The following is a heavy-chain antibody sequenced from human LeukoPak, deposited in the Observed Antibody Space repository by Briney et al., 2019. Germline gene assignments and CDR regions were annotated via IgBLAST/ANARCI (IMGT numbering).Heavy chain of an antibody. CDR1: GYTFTSYA. CDR3: ASTSGGSGWYDYYGMDV. D-gene: IGHD6-19*01. Sequence: ASVKVSCKASGYTFTSYAIHWVRQAPGQRLEWMGWINAGNGNTKYSQKFQGRVTITRDTSASTAYMELSSLRSEDTAVYYCASTSGGSGWYDYYGMDVWGQGTTVTVSS. V-gene: IGHV1-3*01. CDR2: INAGNGNT. J-gene: IGHJ6*02.